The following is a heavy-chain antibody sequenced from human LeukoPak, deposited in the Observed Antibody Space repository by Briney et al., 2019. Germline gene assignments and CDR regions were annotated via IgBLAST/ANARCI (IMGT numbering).Heavy chain of an antibody. CDR2: IYYSGST. Sequence: SETLSLTCTVSGGSISSSSYYWGWIRQPPGKGLEWIGSIYYSGSTYYNPSLKSRVTISVDTSKNQFSLKLSSVTAADTAVYYCARGLPMTTVTTGYFQHWGQGTLVTVSS. V-gene: IGHV4-39*07. D-gene: IGHD4-17*01. J-gene: IGHJ1*01. CDR1: GGSISSSSYY. CDR3: ARGLPMTTVTTGYFQH.